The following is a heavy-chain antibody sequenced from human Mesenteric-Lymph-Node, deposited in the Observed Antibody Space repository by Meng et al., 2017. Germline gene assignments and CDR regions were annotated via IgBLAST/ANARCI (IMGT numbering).Heavy chain of an antibody. D-gene: IGHD6-13*01. J-gene: IGHJ4*02. CDR3: AKDPSYTSSWYLDY. Sequence: GESLKISCAASGFSFSSYSMSWVRQAPGKGLEWVSAITGAGVDTYYADSVRGRFTISRDNSKNTLFLQMNSLRVEDTAIYYCAKDPSYTSSWYLDYWGQGTLVTVSS. CDR2: ITGAGVDT. CDR1: GFSFSSYS. V-gene: IGHV3-23*01.